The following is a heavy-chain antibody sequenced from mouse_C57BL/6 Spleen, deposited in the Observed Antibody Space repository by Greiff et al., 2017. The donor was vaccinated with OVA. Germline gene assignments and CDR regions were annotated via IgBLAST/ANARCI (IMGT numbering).Heavy chain of an antibody. V-gene: IGHV1-26*01. Sequence: VQLQQSGPELVKPGASVKISCKASGYTFTDYYMNWVKQSHGKSLEWIGDINPNNGGTSYNQKFKGKATLTVDKSSSTAYMELRSLTSEDSAVYYCARGITTVVATRDAMDYWGQGTSVTVSS. CDR2: INPNNGGT. D-gene: IGHD1-1*01. J-gene: IGHJ4*01. CDR3: ARGITTVVATRDAMDY. CDR1: GYTFTDYY.